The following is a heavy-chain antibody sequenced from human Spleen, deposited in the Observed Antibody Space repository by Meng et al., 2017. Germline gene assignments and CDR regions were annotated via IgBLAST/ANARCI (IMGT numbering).Heavy chain of an antibody. CDR2: ISGSGGST. CDR1: GFTFSSYA. D-gene: IGHD5-12*01. J-gene: IGHJ4*02. Sequence: LKISCAASGFTFSSYAMSWVRQAPGKGLEWVSAISGSGGSTYYADSVKGRFTISRDNSKNTLYLQMNSLRAEDTAVYYCAKIVGGGYDLWGQGTLVTVSS. V-gene: IGHV3-23*01. CDR3: AKIVGGGYDL.